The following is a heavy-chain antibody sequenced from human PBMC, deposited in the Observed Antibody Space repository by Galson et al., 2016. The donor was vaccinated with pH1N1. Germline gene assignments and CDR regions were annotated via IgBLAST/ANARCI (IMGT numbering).Heavy chain of an antibody. V-gene: IGHV3-72*01. J-gene: IGHJ4*02. CDR3: TRENHHKFDY. Sequence: SLRLSCAASGFTFSGFYMDWVRQAPGKGLEWVGRITKRPEGYTTQDATSVKGRFILSRDDSKDLLYLQINSLKTEDTAVYYCTRENHHKFDYWGQGTLVTVSS. D-gene: IGHD1-14*01. CDR2: ITKRPEGYTT. CDR1: GFTFSGFY.